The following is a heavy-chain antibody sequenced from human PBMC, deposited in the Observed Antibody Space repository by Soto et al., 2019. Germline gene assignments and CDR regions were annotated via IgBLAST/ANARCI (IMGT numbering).Heavy chain of an antibody. J-gene: IGHJ1*01. CDR3: VRGQEGVVATH. Sequence: QVQLQQWGAGLLKPSETLSLTCAVNGGSFTGYYWSWVRQPPGKGLEWIGEIKDGGSTNYSPSLRSRVTISAYTSKKQCPLKGISVTAADTAVYYCVRGQEGVVATHWDRGTQVSDSS. D-gene: IGHD2-15*01. V-gene: IGHV4-34*01. CDR1: GGSFTGYY. CDR2: IKDGGST.